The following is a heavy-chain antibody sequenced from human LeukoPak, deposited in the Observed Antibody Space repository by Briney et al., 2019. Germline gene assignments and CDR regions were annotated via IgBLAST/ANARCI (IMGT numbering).Heavy chain of an antibody. Sequence: SETLSLTCTVSGGSISSYYRSWIRQPPGKGLEWIGYIYYSGSTNYNPSLKSRVTISVDTSKNQFSLKLSSVTAADTAVYYCARGADYDSSGYYSWGQGTLVTVSS. CDR3: ARGADYDSSGYYS. CDR1: GGSISSYY. V-gene: IGHV4-59*01. J-gene: IGHJ4*02. CDR2: IYYSGST. D-gene: IGHD3-22*01.